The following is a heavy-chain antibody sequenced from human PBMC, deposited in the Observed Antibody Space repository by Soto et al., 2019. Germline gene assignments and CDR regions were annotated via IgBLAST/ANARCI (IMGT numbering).Heavy chain of an antibody. Sequence: SETLSLTCTVSGGSISSYYWSWIRQPPGKGLEWIGYIYYSGSTNYNPSLKSRVTISVDTSKNQFSLKLSSVTAADTAVYYCARVGIAARPFDSWGQGNLVTVSS. D-gene: IGHD6-6*01. CDR2: IYYSGST. V-gene: IGHV4-59*01. CDR1: GGSISSYY. J-gene: IGHJ4*02. CDR3: ARVGIAARPFDS.